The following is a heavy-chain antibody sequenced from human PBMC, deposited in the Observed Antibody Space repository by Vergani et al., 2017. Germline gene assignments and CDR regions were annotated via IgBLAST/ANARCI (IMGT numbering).Heavy chain of an antibody. V-gene: IGHV3-9*01. D-gene: IGHD6-6*01. J-gene: IGHJ6*03. Sequence: EVQLVESGGGLVKPGRSLRLSCAASGFTFDDYAMPWVRPAPGKGLEWVSGSSWNTGSIGYADSVKGRFTISRDNAKNSLYLQMNSLRAEDTALYYCAKDSSSSGRSGYYYYYMDVWGKGTTVTVSS. CDR3: AKDSSSSGRSGYYYYYMDV. CDR2: SSWNTGSI. CDR1: GFTFDDYA.